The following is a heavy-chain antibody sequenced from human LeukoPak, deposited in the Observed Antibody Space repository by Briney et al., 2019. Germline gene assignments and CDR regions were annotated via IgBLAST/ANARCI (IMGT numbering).Heavy chain of an antibody. D-gene: IGHD3-22*01. Sequence: PGGSLRLSCAASGFTFSSSGMHWVRQAPGKGLEWVAVISYDGSNKYYADSVKGRFTISRDNSKNTLYLQMNSLRAEDTAVYYCAKDRSSGYCFDYWGQGTLVTVSS. CDR3: AKDRSSGYCFDY. V-gene: IGHV3-30*18. CDR1: GFTFSSSG. CDR2: ISYDGSNK. J-gene: IGHJ4*02.